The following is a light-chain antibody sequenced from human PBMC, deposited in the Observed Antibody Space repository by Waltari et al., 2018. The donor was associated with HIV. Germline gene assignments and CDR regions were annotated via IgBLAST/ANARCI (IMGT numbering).Light chain of an antibody. CDR3: HVWNSTSDLGV. J-gene: IGLJ7*01. Sequence: SSALSHSPSVSVAPGQPARIPFGGPNHGSTRGPWFQHRPGQAPGLVVYDDRGRPSGIPERFSGSNSGNTATLTNSRVEAGDEADYYCHVWNSTSDLGVFGGGTQLTVL. V-gene: IGLV3-21*02. CDR2: DDR. CDR1: NHGSTR.